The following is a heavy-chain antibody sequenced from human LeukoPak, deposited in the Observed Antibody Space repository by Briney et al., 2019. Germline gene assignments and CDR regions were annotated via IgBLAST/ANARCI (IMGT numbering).Heavy chain of an antibody. CDR2: INTNTGNP. V-gene: IGHV7-4-1*02. Sequence: GASVKVSCKASEYTFTGYYMHWVRQAPGQGLEWMGWINTNTGNPTYAQGFTGRFVFSLDTSVSTAYLQISSLKVEDTAVYYCARQGPGYCGSTRCYGVGHWGQGTLVTVSS. D-gene: IGHD2-2*01. CDR3: ARQGPGYCGSTRCYGVGH. J-gene: IGHJ4*02. CDR1: EYTFTGYY.